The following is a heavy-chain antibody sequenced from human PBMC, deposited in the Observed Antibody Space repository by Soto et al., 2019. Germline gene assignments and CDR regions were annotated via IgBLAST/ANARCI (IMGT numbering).Heavy chain of an antibody. Sequence: SVKVSCKASGGTFSSYAISWVRQAPGQGLEWMGGIIPIFGTANYAQKFQGRVTITADKSTSTAYMELSSLRSEDTAVYYCAREHTGSSSGRYYFDYWGQGTLVTVSS. CDR1: GGTFSSYA. V-gene: IGHV1-69*06. J-gene: IGHJ4*02. D-gene: IGHD6-13*01. CDR3: AREHTGSSSGRYYFDY. CDR2: IIPIFGTA.